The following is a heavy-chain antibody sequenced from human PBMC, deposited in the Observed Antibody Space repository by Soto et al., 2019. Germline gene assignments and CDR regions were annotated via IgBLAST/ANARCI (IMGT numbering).Heavy chain of an antibody. J-gene: IGHJ3*02. CDR1: GGSISSGGYY. D-gene: IGHD3-22*01. CDR3: AREPYYDSKRCAFDI. CDR2: IYYSGST. V-gene: IGHV4-31*03. Sequence: QVQLQESGPGLVKPSQTLSLTCTVSGGSISSGGYYWSWIRQHPGKGLEWIGYIYYSGSTYYNPSLKSRVTXSXXXSXXQFSLKLSSVTAADTAVYYCAREPYYDSKRCAFDIWGQGTMVTVSS.